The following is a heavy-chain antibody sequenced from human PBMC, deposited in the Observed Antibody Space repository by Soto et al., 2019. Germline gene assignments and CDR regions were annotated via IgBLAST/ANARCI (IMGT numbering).Heavy chain of an antibody. D-gene: IGHD5-18*01. J-gene: IGHJ6*02. Sequence: ETPALNSTVSGGSISSYYWRWIRQPPGKGLEWIGYIYYSGSTNYNPSLKSRVTISVDTSKNQFSLKLSSVTAADTAVYYCASLVDTAMEGPYYYYYGMDVWGQGTTVTVSS. CDR2: IYYSGST. CDR1: GGSISSYY. CDR3: ASLVDTAMEGPYYYYYGMDV. V-gene: IGHV4-59*01.